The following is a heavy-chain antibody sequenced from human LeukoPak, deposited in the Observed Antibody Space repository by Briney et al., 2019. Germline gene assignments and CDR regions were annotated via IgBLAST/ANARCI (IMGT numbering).Heavy chain of an antibody. CDR1: VGTFSSYD. CDR3: ARDQSSSWPLDY. J-gene: IGHJ4*02. Sequence: ASVKVSFKASVGTFSSYDISWMRHAPGQRLEWMGWMNAGNGNTKYSQKFQGRVTITRDTSASTAYMELSSLRSEDTAVYYCARDQSSSWPLDYWGQGTLVTVSS. V-gene: IGHV1-3*01. CDR2: MNAGNGNT. D-gene: IGHD6-13*01.